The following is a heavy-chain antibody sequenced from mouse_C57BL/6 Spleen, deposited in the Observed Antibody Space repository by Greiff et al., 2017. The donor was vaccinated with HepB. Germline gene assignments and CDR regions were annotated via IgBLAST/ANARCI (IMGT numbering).Heavy chain of an antibody. D-gene: IGHD1-1*01. CDR3: ARGYYGSRDLPLAY. CDR1: GFTFSSYA. J-gene: IGHJ3*01. Sequence: EVKLMESGGGLVKPGGSLKLSCAASGFTFSSYAMSWVRQTPEKRLEWVATISDGGSYTYYPDNVKGRFTISRDNAKNNLYLQMSHLKSEDTAMYYCARGYYGSRDLPLAYWGQGTLVTVSA. V-gene: IGHV5-4*03. CDR2: ISDGGSYT.